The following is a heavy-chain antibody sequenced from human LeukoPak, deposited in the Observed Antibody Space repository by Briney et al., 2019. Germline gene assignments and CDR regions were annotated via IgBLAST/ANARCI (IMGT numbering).Heavy chain of an antibody. V-gene: IGHV3-74*01. Sequence: GGSFGRSCAASGFTFSSYWRPWFRQAPGKGLVWVSRINSDGSSTSYADSVKGRFTISRDNAKNTLYLQMDSLRAEDTAVYYCARVPLYSSSWNLGYWGQGTLVTVSS. D-gene: IGHD6-13*01. J-gene: IGHJ4*02. CDR1: GFTFSSYW. CDR3: ARVPLYSSSWNLGY. CDR2: INSDGSST.